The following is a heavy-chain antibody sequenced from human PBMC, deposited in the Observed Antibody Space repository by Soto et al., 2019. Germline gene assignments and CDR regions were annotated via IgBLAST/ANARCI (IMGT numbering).Heavy chain of an antibody. D-gene: IGHD3-10*01. CDR2: ISAYNGNT. CDR1: GYTFTSYG. V-gene: IGHV1-18*01. CDR3: ARRGGYGSGEGTYYYYYGMDV. J-gene: IGHJ6*02. Sequence: GASVKVSCKASGYTFTSYGISWVRQAPGQGLEWMGWISAYNGNTNYAQKLQGRVTMTTDTSTSTAYMELRSLRSDDTAVYYCARRGGYGSGEGTYYYYYGMDVWGQGTTVTVSS.